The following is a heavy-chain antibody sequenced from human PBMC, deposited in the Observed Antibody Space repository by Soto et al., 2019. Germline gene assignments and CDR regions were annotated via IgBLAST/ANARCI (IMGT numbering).Heavy chain of an antibody. CDR1: GYSFTSYW. V-gene: IGHV5-51*01. D-gene: IGHD2-15*01. CDR2: IYPGDSDT. Sequence: PGESLKISCKGSGYSFTSYWIGWVRQMPGKGLEWMGIIYPGDSDTRYSPSFQGQVTISADKSISTAYLQWSSLKASDTAMYYCARLTPDGGKILDYYYYYGMDVWGQGTTVTVSS. CDR3: ARLTPDGGKILDYYYYYGMDV. J-gene: IGHJ6*02.